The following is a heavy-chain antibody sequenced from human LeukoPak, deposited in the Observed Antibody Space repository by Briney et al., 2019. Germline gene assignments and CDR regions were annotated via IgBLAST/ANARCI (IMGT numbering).Heavy chain of an antibody. J-gene: IGHJ5*02. D-gene: IGHD2-21*02. Sequence: PGGSLRLSCAASGFTFSSYWMYWVRRAPGKGLECVSRINRDGTSTGYADSVKGRFTISRDNAKNTLYLQMNTLRAEDTAAYYCASVNCGDACSSWGQGTLVTVSS. CDR1: GFTFSSYW. CDR3: ASVNCGDACSS. CDR2: INRDGTST. V-gene: IGHV3-74*01.